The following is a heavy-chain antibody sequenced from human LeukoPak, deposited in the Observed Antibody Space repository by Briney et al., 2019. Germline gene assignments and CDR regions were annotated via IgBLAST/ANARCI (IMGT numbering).Heavy chain of an antibody. CDR2: IYYSGST. CDR3: ARLAGGVTKFDY. J-gene: IGHJ4*02. Sequence: SETLSLTCTVSGGSISSYYWSWIRQPPGKGLEWIGYIYYSGSTNYNPSLKSRVTISVDTSKNQFSLKLSSVTAADTAVYYCARLAGGVTKFDYWGQGTLVTDSS. V-gene: IGHV4-59*08. CDR1: GGSISSYY. D-gene: IGHD3-16*01.